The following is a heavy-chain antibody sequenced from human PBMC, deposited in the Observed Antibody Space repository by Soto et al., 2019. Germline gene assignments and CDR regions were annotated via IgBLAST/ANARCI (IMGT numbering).Heavy chain of an antibody. CDR2: ISSSSSYI. CDR1: GFTFSSYS. D-gene: IGHD3-10*01. J-gene: IGHJ6*02. CDR3: ARGGSPGFGEDYYYGMDV. Sequence: GGSLRLSCAASGFTFSSYSMNWVRQAPGKGLEWVSSISSSSSYIYYADSVKGRFTISRANAKNSLYLQMNSLRAEDTAVYYCARGGSPGFGEDYYYGMDVWGQGTTVTVSS. V-gene: IGHV3-21*01.